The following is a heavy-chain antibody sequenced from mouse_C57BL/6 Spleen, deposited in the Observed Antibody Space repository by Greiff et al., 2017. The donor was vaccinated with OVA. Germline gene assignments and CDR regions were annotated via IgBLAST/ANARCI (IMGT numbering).Heavy chain of an antibody. J-gene: IGHJ3*01. CDR1: GYTFTSYW. Sequence: QVQLQQPGTELVKPGASVKLSCTASGYTFTSYWMHWVQQRPGQGLEWIGNINPSNGGTNYNEKFKSKATLTVDKSSSTAYMQLSSLTSEDAAVYDCARWDDYDWLPFAYWGQGTLVTVSA. CDR2: INPSNGGT. CDR3: ARWDDYDWLPFAY. V-gene: IGHV1-53*01. D-gene: IGHD2-4*01.